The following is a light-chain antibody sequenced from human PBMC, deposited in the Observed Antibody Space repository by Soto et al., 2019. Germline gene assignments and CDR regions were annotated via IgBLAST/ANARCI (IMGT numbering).Light chain of an antibody. CDR1: QSVSSY. CDR2: DAS. V-gene: IGKV3-11*01. CDR3: QQRSNWPPG. J-gene: IGKJ3*01. Sequence: EIVLTQSPATLSLSPGERATLSCRASQSVSSYLAWYQQKPGQDPRLLIYDASNRATGIPARFSGSGSGTDFTLTISSLEPEDFAVYYCQQRSNWPPGFGPGTKVDIK.